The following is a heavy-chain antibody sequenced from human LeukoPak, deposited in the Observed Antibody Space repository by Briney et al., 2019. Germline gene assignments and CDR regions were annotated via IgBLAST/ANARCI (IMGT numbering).Heavy chain of an antibody. CDR2: ISGSGGST. Sequence: PGGSLGLSCAASGFTFSSYAMSWVRQAPGKGLEWVSAISGSGGSTYYADSVKGRFTISRDNSKNTLYLQMNSLRAEDTAVYYCAKDSFPYYYDSSGYPYYDYWGQGTLVAVSS. CDR3: AKDSFPYYYDSSGYPYYDY. V-gene: IGHV3-23*01. D-gene: IGHD3-22*01. CDR1: GFTFSSYA. J-gene: IGHJ4*02.